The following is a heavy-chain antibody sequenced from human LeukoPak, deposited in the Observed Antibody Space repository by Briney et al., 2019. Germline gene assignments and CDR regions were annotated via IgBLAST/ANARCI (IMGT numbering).Heavy chain of an antibody. CDR2: ISAYNGNT. CDR3: ARDQYYDSKGWFDP. V-gene: IGHV1-18*01. CDR1: GYTFTSYG. D-gene: IGHD3-22*01. J-gene: IGHJ5*02. Sequence: GASVKVSCKASGYTFTSYGISWVRQAPGQGLEWMGWISAYNGNTNYAQKLQGRGTMTTDTSTNTAYMELRSLRSDDTAVYYCARDQYYDSKGWFDPWGQGTPVTVSS.